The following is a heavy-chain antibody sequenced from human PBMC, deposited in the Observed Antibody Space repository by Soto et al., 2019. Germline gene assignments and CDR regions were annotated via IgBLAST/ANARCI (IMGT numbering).Heavy chain of an antibody. J-gene: IGHJ3*01. Sequence: EVQLAESGGGLVQPGGSLRLSCAASGFTFRNYWMHWVRQVPGRGLVWVSRIREDGRETTYADSVKGGFTISRDNAKNTLYLEMNSLRVEDTGVFYCARKRVTATGTFGFDLWGQGTMVTVSS. CDR3: ARKRVTATGTFGFDL. V-gene: IGHV3-74*03. CDR1: GFTFRNYW. CDR2: IREDGRET. D-gene: IGHD2-21*02.